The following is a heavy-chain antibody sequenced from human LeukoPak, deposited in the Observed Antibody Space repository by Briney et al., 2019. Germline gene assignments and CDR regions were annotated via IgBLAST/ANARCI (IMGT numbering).Heavy chain of an antibody. V-gene: IGHV3-7*01. D-gene: IGHD2-2*01. Sequence: GGSRRLSCSASGFTFSSYWMNLLRQAPGKGLEWVARMKYDGSVESYADSVRGRFTISRDNAKNSLYLQMNSLRSEDTAVYYCARDFVLGQPLVALDPWGQGTLVTVSS. J-gene: IGHJ5*02. CDR3: ARDFVLGQPLVALDP. CDR1: GFTFSSYW. CDR2: MKYDGSVE.